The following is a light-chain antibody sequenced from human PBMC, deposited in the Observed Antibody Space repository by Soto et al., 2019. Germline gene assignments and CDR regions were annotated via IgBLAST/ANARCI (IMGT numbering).Light chain of an antibody. CDR1: SSNIGAGFD. V-gene: IGLV1-40*01. CDR3: QSYDSSLSGSGV. J-gene: IGLJ2*01. CDR2: GNS. Sequence: QSVLTQPPSVSGAPGQRVTISCTGSSSNIGAGFDVHWYQQLPGTAPKVLIYGNSNRPSGVPDRFSGSKSGTSASLAITGLQAEDGADYYCQSYDSSLSGSGVFGGGTKLTVL.